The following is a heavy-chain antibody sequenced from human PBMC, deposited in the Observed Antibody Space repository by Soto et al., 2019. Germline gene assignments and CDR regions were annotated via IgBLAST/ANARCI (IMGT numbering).Heavy chain of an antibody. CDR3: AMDARIAVTKWALYNWFDP. CDR2: ISYDGSNK. D-gene: IGHD6-19*01. CDR1: GFTFSSYG. V-gene: IGHV3-30*03. J-gene: IGHJ5*02. Sequence: QVQLVESGGGVVQPGRSLRLSCAASGFTFSSYGMHWVRQAPGKGLEWVAVISYDGSNKYYADSVKGRFSNYRENYKNTLYLQVNSLIAEDTAVYYCAMDARIAVTKWALYNWFDPWGQGTLVTVSS.